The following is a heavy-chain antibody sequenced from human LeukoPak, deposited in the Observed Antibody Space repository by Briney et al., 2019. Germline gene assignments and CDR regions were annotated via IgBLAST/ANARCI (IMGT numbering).Heavy chain of an antibody. CDR2: IKQDGSEK. J-gene: IGHJ4*02. Sequence: GGSLSLYCAASGFTFRDYRMTWLRQSPGKGLEGVANIKQDGSEKNHVDPVKGRFTISRDNAKNSLYLQMNSLRAEDTAVYYCVRGRLTTDYWGQGTLVTVSS. CDR1: GFTFRDYR. CDR3: VRGRLTTDY. D-gene: IGHD1-1*01. V-gene: IGHV3-7*05.